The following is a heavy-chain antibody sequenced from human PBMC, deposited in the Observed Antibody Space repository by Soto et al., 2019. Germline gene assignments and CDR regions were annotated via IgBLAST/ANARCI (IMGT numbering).Heavy chain of an antibody. Sequence: QVQLQESGPGLVKPSETLSLTCTVSGDSISSYYWSWIRQPAGRGMEWIGRIHTTENTNYNPSLKSRVTMSIDTSTNQFYLKLTSLTAADTAVYYCARALSSTAGLYFDHWGQGTLVTVSS. D-gene: IGHD6-13*01. CDR3: ARALSSTAGLYFDH. V-gene: IGHV4-4*07. J-gene: IGHJ4*02. CDR1: GDSISSYY. CDR2: IHTTENT.